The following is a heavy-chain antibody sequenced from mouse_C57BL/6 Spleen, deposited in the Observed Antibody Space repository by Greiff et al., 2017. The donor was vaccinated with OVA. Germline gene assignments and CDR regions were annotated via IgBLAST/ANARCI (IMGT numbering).Heavy chain of an antibody. CDR2: IYPRSGNT. CDR3: ARAYCSNPYAMDY. Sequence: VQLQQSGAELARPGASVKLSCKASGYTFTSYGISWVKQRTGQGLEWIGEIYPRSGNTYYNEKFKGKATLTADKSSSTAYMELRSLTSVDSAVYFCARAYCSNPYAMDYWGQGTSVTVSS. J-gene: IGHJ4*01. V-gene: IGHV1-81*01. CDR1: GYTFTSYG. D-gene: IGHD2-5*01.